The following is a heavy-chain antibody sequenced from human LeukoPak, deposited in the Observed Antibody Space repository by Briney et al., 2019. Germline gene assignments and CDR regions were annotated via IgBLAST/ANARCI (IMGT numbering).Heavy chain of an antibody. CDR1: GDSISSYY. CDR2: FYNSGST. Sequence: SETLSLTCTVSGDSISSYYWSWIRQPPGKGPEWIGYFYNSGSTNYNPSPKGRVTISVDTSKNQFSLRLLSVTAADTAVYFCARGALRGGYNFYHYWGQGTLVTVSS. D-gene: IGHD5-24*01. CDR3: ARGALRGGYNFYHY. J-gene: IGHJ4*02. V-gene: IGHV4-59*01.